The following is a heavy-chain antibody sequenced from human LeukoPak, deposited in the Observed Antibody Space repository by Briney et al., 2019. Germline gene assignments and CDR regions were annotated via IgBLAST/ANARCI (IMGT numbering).Heavy chain of an antibody. CDR3: ARDVVSYGDYFWFDP. CDR2: MYTSGST. D-gene: IGHD4-17*01. V-gene: IGHV4-4*07. J-gene: IGHJ5*02. Sequence: SETLSLTCTVSGVSISSYYRSWIRQPAGKGLEWIGRMYTSGSTNYNPSLKSRVTMSVDTSKNQFSLKLSSVTAADTAVYYCARDVVSYGDYFWFDPWGQGTLVTVSS. CDR1: GVSISSYY.